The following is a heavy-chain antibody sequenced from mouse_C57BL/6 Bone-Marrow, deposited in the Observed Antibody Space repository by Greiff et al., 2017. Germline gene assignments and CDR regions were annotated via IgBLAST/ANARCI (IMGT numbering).Heavy chain of an antibody. CDR2: IYPGGGYT. CDR1: GYTFTNYW. Sequence: QVQLQQSGAELVRPGPSVKMSCKASGYTFTNYWIGWANQRPGHGLEWIGDIYPGGGYTNYTEKFKGKATLTADKSSSTAYMQFSSLTSEDSAIYYCASYYREAMDYWGQGTSVTVSS. V-gene: IGHV1-63*01. J-gene: IGHJ4*01. CDR3: ASYYREAMDY. D-gene: IGHD2-12*01.